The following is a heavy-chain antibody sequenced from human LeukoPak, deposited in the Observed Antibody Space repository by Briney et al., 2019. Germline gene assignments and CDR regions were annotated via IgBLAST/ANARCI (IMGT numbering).Heavy chain of an antibody. CDR1: GGSISSYY. Sequence: SETLSLTCTASGGSISSYYWSWIRQPPGKGLEWIGYIYYSGSTNYNPSLKSRVTISVDTSKNQFSLKLSSATAADTAVYYCARRPTGTDAFDIWGQGTMVTVSS. J-gene: IGHJ3*02. D-gene: IGHD4-17*01. CDR2: IYYSGST. CDR3: ARRPTGTDAFDI. V-gene: IGHV4-59*13.